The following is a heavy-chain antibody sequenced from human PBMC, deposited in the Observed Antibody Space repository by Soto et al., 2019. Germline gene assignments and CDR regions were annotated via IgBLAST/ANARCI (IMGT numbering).Heavy chain of an antibody. D-gene: IGHD5-12*01. CDR3: ARFSGYDQGVDY. V-gene: IGHV4-31*03. CDR2: IYYSGST. CDR1: GGSISSGGYY. Sequence: QVQLQESGPGLVKPSQTLSLTCTVSGGSISSGGYYWSWIRQHPGKGLEWIGYIYYSGSTYYNPSLKSRVTISVDTSKDQFSLKLSSVTAADTAVYYCARFSGYDQGVDYWGQGTLVTVSS. J-gene: IGHJ4*02.